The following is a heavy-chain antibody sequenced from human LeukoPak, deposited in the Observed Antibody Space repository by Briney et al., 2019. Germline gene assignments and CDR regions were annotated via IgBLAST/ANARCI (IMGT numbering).Heavy chain of an antibody. CDR1: GFTFGSYA. J-gene: IGHJ4*02. CDR3: AKAPVGYYNDSSGERYIDY. CDR2: ISGSGGST. D-gene: IGHD3-22*01. V-gene: IGHV3-23*01. Sequence: GGSLRLSCAASGFTFGSYAMSCVRQAPGKGLDWVSAISGSGGSTYNADSVKGRFTISRDNSKNTLYLQMNSLRAEDTAVYYCAKAPVGYYNDSSGERYIDYWGEGDLVTVSS.